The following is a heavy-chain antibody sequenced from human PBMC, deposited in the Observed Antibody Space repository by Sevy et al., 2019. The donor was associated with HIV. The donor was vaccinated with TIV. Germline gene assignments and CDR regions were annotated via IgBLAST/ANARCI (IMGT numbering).Heavy chain of an antibody. CDR3: AGENAWGRGYS. J-gene: IGHJ4*02. Sequence: SETLSLTYTVSGGSITSLYWNWIRQPPGNGLEWIANIYYNGHINYNPSLKSRVTLSLDTSKNQFSLRLSSVTAADTAMYYCAGENAWGRGYSSGQGTLVTVSS. CDR1: GGSITSLY. V-gene: IGHV4-59*08. CDR2: IYYNGHI. D-gene: IGHD1-26*01.